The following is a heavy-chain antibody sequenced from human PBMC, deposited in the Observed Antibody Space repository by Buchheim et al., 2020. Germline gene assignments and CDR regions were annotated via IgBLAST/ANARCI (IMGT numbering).Heavy chain of an antibody. D-gene: IGHD6-13*01. J-gene: IGHJ4*02. CDR3: ARLAQQLATRPFDY. CDR2: IYYSGST. CDR1: GDSISSYY. Sequence: QVQLQESGPGLVKPSETLSLTYTVSGDSISSYYWSWIRQPPGKGLEWIGYIYYSGSTSYNPSLKSRVTMSLDTSKNQFSLEVSSVTAADTAVYYCARLAQQLATRPFDYWGQGIL. V-gene: IGHV4-59*01.